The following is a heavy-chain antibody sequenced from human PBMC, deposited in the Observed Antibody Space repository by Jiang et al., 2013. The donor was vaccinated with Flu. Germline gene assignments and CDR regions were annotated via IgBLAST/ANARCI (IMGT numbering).Heavy chain of an antibody. CDR2: ISYDGSNK. Sequence: VQLLESGGGVVQPGRSLRLSCAASGFTFSGYAIHWVRQAPGKGLEWVAVISYDGSNKYYADSVKGRFTISRDNAKNTVHLQMDSLRPEDTAVYYCARDFGADTWGQGTLVTVSS. J-gene: IGHJ5*02. CDR3: ARDFGADT. CDR1: GFTFSGYA. V-gene: IGHV3-30-3*01. D-gene: IGHD4/OR15-4a*01.